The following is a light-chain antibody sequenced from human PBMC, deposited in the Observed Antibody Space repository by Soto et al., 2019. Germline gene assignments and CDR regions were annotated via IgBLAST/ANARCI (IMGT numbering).Light chain of an antibody. CDR1: QSVRNW. Sequence: DIQMTQSPSTLFASVGDRVTITCRASQSVRNWLAWYQQKPGRAPHLLIYDSSTLEPGVPSRFRGSGSGTEFTLTINVLQPDDFGTYYCQQYDGYSPQTFGQGTKVEIK. CDR2: DSS. CDR3: QQYDGYSPQT. J-gene: IGKJ1*01. V-gene: IGKV1-5*01.